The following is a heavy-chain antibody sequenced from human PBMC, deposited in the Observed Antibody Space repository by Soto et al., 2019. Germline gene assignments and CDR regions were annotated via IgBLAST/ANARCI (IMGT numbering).Heavy chain of an antibody. Sequence: EVQLLESGGGLVQPGGSLRLSCAASGFTFSSYAMSWVRQAPGKGLEWVSAISGSGGSTYYADSVKGRFTISRDNSKNTLYLQMNSLRAEDTAVYYCAKDPAYYYGSGSTNWYFDLLGRGTLVTVSS. CDR1: GFTFSSYA. D-gene: IGHD3-10*01. V-gene: IGHV3-23*01. CDR2: ISGSGGST. J-gene: IGHJ2*01. CDR3: AKDPAYYYGSGSTNWYFDL.